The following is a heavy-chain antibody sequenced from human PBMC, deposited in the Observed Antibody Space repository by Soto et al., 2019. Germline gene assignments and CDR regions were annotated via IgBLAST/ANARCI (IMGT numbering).Heavy chain of an antibody. CDR1: GFTFSSYG. D-gene: IGHD3-10*01. V-gene: IGHV3-33*01. Sequence: GGSLRLSCAASGFTFSSYGMHWVRQAPGKGLEWVAVIWYDVSNKYYADSVKGRFTISRDNPKNTLYLQMNSLRAEDTAVYYCARDRLWFGEPLYYGMDVCGQGTQVTVPS. CDR3: ARDRLWFGEPLYYGMDV. J-gene: IGHJ6*02. CDR2: IWYDVSNK.